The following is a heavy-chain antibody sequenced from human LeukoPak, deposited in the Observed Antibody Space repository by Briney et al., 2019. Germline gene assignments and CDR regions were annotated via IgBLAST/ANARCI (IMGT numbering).Heavy chain of an antibody. D-gene: IGHD6-6*01. CDR3: ARDRDSSFDY. CDR1: GFTFSSYS. J-gene: IGHJ4*02. Sequence: GGSLRLSCAASGFTFSSYSMNWVRQAPGKGLQWVSYIAGSTIYYADSVKGRFTISRDNTRNSLYLQMNSLRDDDTAVYYCARDRDSSFDYWGQGTLVTVSS. V-gene: IGHV3-48*02. CDR2: IAGSTI.